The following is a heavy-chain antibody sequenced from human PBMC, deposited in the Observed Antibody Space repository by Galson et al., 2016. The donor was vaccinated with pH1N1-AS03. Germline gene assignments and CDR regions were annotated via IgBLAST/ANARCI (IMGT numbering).Heavy chain of an antibody. J-gene: IGHJ6*02. Sequence: SVKVSCKASGYTFTTNVLHWVRQAPGQRLEWMGWINAGNGNTKYSREFQGRLTITRDTSASTAYMELRSLRSDDTAVYYCAKVGGEGYNWYFYGMDVWGQGTTVTVSS. CDR3: AKVGGEGYNWYFYGMDV. CDR2: INAGNGNT. CDR1: GYTFTTNV. D-gene: IGHD5-24*01. V-gene: IGHV1-3*01.